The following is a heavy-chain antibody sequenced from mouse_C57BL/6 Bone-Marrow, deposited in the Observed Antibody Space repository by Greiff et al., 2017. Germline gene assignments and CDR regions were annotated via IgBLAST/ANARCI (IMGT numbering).Heavy chain of an antibody. CDR2: IWWDDDK. V-gene: IGHV8-8*01. Sequence: QVQLQESGPGILQPSQTLSLTCSFSGFSLSTFGMGVGWIRQPSGKGLEWLAHIWWDDDKYYNPALKSRLTISQDTSKHQVFLKIANVDTADTATDYGARIGCPYYYGSAWFAYWGQGTLVTVSA. CDR3: ARIGCPYYYGSAWFAY. D-gene: IGHD1-1*01. CDR1: GFSLSTFGMG. J-gene: IGHJ3*01.